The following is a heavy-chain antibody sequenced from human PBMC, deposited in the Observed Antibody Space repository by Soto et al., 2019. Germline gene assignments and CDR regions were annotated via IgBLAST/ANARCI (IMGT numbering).Heavy chain of an antibody. CDR1: GGSISSSSYY. V-gene: IGHV4-39*01. J-gene: IGHJ5*02. Sequence: TSETLSLTCTVSGGSISSSSYYWGWIRQPPGKGLEWIGSIYYSGSTYYNPSLKSRVTISVDTSKNQFSLKLSSVTAADTAVYYCARLKPVLRFLEWFPNWFDPGGQGTLVTVSS. D-gene: IGHD3-3*01. CDR2: IYYSGST. CDR3: ARLKPVLRFLEWFPNWFDP.